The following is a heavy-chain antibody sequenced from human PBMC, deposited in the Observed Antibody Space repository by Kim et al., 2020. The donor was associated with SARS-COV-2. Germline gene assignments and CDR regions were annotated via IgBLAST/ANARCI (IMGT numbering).Heavy chain of an antibody. CDR2: ISSSSSYI. CDR3: ARVPYYDILTGPDNWFDP. CDR1: GFTFSSYS. V-gene: IGHV3-21*01. D-gene: IGHD3-9*01. J-gene: IGHJ5*02. Sequence: GGSLRLSCAASGFTFSSYSMNWVRQAPGKGLEWVSSISSSSSYIYYADSVKGRFTISRDNAKNSLYLQMNSLRAEDTAVYYCARVPYYDILTGPDNWFDPWGQGTLVTVSS.